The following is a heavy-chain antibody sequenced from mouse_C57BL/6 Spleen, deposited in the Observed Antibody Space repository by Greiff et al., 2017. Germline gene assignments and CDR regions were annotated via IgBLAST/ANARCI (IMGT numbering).Heavy chain of an antibody. V-gene: IGHV1-52*01. CDR3: ARGAPYDFDY. J-gene: IGHJ2*01. Sequence: QVHVKQPGAELVRPGSSVKLSCKASGYTFTSYWMHWVKQRPIQGLEWIGNIDPSDSETHYNQKFKDKATLTVDKSSSTAYMQLSSLTSEDSAVYYCARGAPYDFDYWGQGTTLTVSS. CDR1: GYTFTSYW. D-gene: IGHD1-1*01. CDR2: IDPSDSET.